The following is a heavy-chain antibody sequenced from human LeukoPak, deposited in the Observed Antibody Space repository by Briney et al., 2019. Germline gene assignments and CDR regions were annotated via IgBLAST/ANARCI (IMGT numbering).Heavy chain of an antibody. CDR1: RYSISSGYY. CDR2: IYHSGTT. CDR3: AKDPNQQLVLTWLAY. D-gene: IGHD6-13*01. J-gene: IGHJ4*02. V-gene: IGHV4-38-2*02. Sequence: PSETLSLTCAVSRYSISSGYYWGWIRQPPGKGLEWIGSIYHSGTTDYNPSLKSRVTISVDTSNNQFSLKLSSVTAADTAVYYCAKDPNQQLVLTWLAYWGQGTLVTVSS.